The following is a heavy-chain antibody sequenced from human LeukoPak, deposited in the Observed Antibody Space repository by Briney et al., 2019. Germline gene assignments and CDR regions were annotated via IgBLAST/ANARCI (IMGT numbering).Heavy chain of an antibody. V-gene: IGHV4-34*01. CDR2: INHSGST. D-gene: IGHD6-13*01. CDR3: ARGEAAAGKAFDP. J-gene: IGHJ5*02. Sequence: SETLSLTCAVYGGSFSGYYWSWIRQPPGKGLEWIGEINHSGSTNYNPSLKSRVTISVDTSKNQFSLKLSSVTAADTAVYYCARGEAAAGKAFDPWGQGTLVTVSS. CDR1: GGSFSGYY.